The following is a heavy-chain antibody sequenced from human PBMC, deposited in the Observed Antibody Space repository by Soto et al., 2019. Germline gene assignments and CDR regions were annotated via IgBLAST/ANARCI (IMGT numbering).Heavy chain of an antibody. D-gene: IGHD6-19*01. CDR2: IKPDGSER. CDR3: AGGIEQWPEI. Sequence: GGSLRLSCAASGFTFSSYWMNWVRQAPGKGLEWVANIKPDGSERYYVASMKGRFTISRDNAKNSLYLQMNSLRAEDTAVYYCAGGIEQWPEIWGQGTLVTVPQ. V-gene: IGHV3-7*01. J-gene: IGHJ4*02. CDR1: GFTFSSYW.